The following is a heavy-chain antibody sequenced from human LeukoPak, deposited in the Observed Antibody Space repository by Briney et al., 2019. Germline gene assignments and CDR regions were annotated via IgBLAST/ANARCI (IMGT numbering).Heavy chain of an antibody. CDR3: ATEGIAVAGTPY. CDR1: GYTLTELS. D-gene: IGHD6-19*01. J-gene: IGHJ4*02. CDR2: FDPEDGET. V-gene: IGHV1-24*01. Sequence: GASVKVSCKVSGYTLTELSMHWVRQAPGKGLEWMGGFDPEDGETIYAQKFQGRVTMTEDTSTDTAYMELSCLRSEDTAVYYCATEGIAVAGTPYWGQGTLVTVSS.